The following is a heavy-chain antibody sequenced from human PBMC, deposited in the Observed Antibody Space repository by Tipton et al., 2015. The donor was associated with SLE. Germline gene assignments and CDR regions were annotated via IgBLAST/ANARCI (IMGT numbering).Heavy chain of an antibody. V-gene: IGHV4-34*01. CDR2: INQSGNT. Sequence: LRLSCAVYGGSFSGYYWSWFRQPPGKGLEWIGEINQSGNTDYKSSPKSRVTISVDTSKNQFSLKLTAVTAADTAVYYCARGQLMGRAAPYIGVWGRGTTVMVS. J-gene: IGHJ6*03. CDR1: GGSFSGYY. CDR3: ARGQLMGRAAPYIGV. D-gene: IGHD1-1*01.